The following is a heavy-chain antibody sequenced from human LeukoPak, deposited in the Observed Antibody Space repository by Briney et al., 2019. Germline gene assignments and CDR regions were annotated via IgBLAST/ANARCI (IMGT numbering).Heavy chain of an antibody. CDR3: AREGGSYRPLDY. Sequence: PSETLSLTCTVSGGSVSSGTFYWSWIRQPPGKGLEWIGDIYYSGNTNYNPSLKSRVTISVDMSTNQFSLKLISVTAADTAVYYCAREGGSYRPLDYSGQGTLVTVSS. V-gene: IGHV4-61*01. D-gene: IGHD3-16*02. CDR1: GGSVSSGTFY. J-gene: IGHJ4*02. CDR2: IYYSGNT.